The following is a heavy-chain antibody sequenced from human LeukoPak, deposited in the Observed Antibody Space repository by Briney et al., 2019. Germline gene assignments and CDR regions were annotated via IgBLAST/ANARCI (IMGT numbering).Heavy chain of an antibody. J-gene: IGHJ4*02. CDR3: ARFVGATTSLDY. D-gene: IGHD1-26*01. CDR2: ISSSGSTI. CDR1: GFTFSSYA. Sequence: GGSLRLSCAASGFTFSSYAMNWVRQAPGKGLEWVSYISSSGSTIYYADSVKGRFTISRDNAKNSLYLQMNSLRAEDTAVYYCARFVGATTSLDYWGQGTLVTVSS. V-gene: IGHV3-48*03.